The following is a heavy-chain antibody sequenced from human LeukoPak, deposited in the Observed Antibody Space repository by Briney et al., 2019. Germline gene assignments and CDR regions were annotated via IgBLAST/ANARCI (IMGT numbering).Heavy chain of an antibody. Sequence: SETLSLTCTVSGGSISSYYWSWIRQPAGKGPEWIGRIYTSGSTNYNPSLKSRVTMSVDTSKNQFSLKLSSVTAADTAVYYCARGRYSSSWYRPDAFDIWGQGTMVTVSS. J-gene: IGHJ3*02. CDR3: ARGRYSSSWYRPDAFDI. D-gene: IGHD6-13*01. V-gene: IGHV4-4*07. CDR2: IYTSGST. CDR1: GGSISSYY.